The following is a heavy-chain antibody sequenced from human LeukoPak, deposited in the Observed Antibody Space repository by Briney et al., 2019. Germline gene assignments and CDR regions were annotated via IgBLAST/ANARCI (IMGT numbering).Heavy chain of an antibody. Sequence: SEPLSLTCAVSGYSINSAYYWGWIRQPPGKGLEWIASMYPSGITYYNSSLKSRATISVDTSKNQFSLKLNSVTAADTSVYYCARLTPGKNWFDPWGHGTLVTVSS. CDR2: MYPSGIT. CDR3: ARLTPGKNWFDP. D-gene: IGHD3-10*01. V-gene: IGHV4-38-2*01. J-gene: IGHJ5*02. CDR1: GYSINSAYY.